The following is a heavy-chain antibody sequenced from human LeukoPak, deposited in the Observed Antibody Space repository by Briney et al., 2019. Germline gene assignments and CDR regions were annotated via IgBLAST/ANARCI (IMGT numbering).Heavy chain of an antibody. V-gene: IGHV3-23*01. Sequence: GGSLRLSCVASGFTFSNYAVSWVRQAPGKGLGWVSAISGGSTSSYYADSVKGRFTISRDNSKNTLYLQMDSLRAEDTAVYYCATEQWFVNSYYFDYWGQGTLVTVSS. CDR1: GFTFSNYA. D-gene: IGHD3-10*01. CDR3: ATEQWFVNSYYFDY. J-gene: IGHJ4*02. CDR2: ISGGSTSS.